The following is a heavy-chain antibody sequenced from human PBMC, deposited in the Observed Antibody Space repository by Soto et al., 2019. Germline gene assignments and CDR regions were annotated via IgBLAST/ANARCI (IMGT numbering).Heavy chain of an antibody. D-gene: IGHD3-3*01. CDR1: GYTFTNYW. J-gene: IGHJ3*01. Sequence: LKISCKGSGYTFTNYWIGWVRQMPGKGLEWRGIIFPGDSDTRYSRSFQVQVTFSADRSSSTAYLQWSSLKASDTAMYYCARLVDYDFWSGYFPFWCQGXMVTVSS. V-gene: IGHV5-51*01. CDR2: IFPGDSDT. CDR3: ARLVDYDFWSGYFPF.